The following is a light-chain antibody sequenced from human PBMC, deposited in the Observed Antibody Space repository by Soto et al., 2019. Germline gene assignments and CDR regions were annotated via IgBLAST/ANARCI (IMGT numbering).Light chain of an antibody. CDR2: DAS. CDR1: QSISRW. J-gene: IGKJ5*01. V-gene: IGKV1-5*01. CDR3: QQYNSFYLIT. Sequence: DIQMAQSPSTLSASLGDPVTITCRASQSISRWLAWYQQKPVKATKIMISDASILENGVPSRFSGTGSGTEFTLTIRNLQPDDFATYFCQQYNSFYLITFGQGTRLEIK.